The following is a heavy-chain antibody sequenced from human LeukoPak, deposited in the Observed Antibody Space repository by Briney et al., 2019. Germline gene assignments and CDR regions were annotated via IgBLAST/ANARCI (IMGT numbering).Heavy chain of an antibody. CDR1: GYTFTGYY. CDR2: INPNSGGT. J-gene: IGHJ6*03. Sequence: ASVKVSCKASGYTFTGYYMHWVRQAPGQGLEWMGWINPNSGGTNYAQKFQGRVTMTRDMSISTAYMELSRLRSDDTAVYYCARGCSSTSCYGGGDYYYMDIWGKGTTVTVSS. CDR3: ARGCSSTSCYGGGDYYYMDI. D-gene: IGHD2-2*01. V-gene: IGHV1-2*02.